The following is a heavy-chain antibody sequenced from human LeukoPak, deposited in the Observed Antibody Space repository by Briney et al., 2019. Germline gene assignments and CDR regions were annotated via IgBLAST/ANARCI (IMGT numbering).Heavy chain of an antibody. D-gene: IGHD3-10*01. Sequence: SETLSLTCTVSGGSISSSSYYWGWIRQPPGKGLEWIGSIYYSGSTNYNPSLKSRVTISVDTSKNQFSLKLSSVTAADTAVYYCARLLSPNYYGSGSSFGAYYYYYMDVWGKGTTVTISS. CDR3: ARLLSPNYYGSGSSFGAYYYYYMDV. CDR1: GGSISSSSYY. J-gene: IGHJ6*03. V-gene: IGHV4-39*07. CDR2: IYYSGST.